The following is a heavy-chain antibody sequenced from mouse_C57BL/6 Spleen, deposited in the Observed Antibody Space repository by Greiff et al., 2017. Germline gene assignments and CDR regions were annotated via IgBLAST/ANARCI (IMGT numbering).Heavy chain of an antibody. V-gene: IGHV1-53*01. CDR3: AIIYYSNYYAMDY. CDR1: GYTFTSYW. Sequence: VQLQQPGTELVKPGASVKLSCKASGYTFTSYWMHWVKQRPGQGLEWIGYINPSNGGTNYNEKFKSKATLTVDKSSSTAYMQLSSLTSEDSAVYYCAIIYYSNYYAMDYWGKGTSVTVSS. CDR2: INPSNGGT. D-gene: IGHD2-5*01. J-gene: IGHJ4*01.